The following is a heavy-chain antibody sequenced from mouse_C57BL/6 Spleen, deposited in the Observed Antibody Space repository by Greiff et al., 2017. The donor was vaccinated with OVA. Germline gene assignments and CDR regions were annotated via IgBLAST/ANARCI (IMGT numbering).Heavy chain of an antibody. Sequence: VQLQQSGAELVMPGASVKLSCKASGYTFTSYWMHWVKQRPGQGLEWIGEIDPSDSYTNYNQKFKGKSTLTVDKSSSTAYMQLSSLTSEDSAVYYCARSDGNLAYWGQGTLVTVSA. V-gene: IGHV1-69*01. CDR3: ARSDGNLAY. CDR2: IDPSDSYT. D-gene: IGHD2-1*01. J-gene: IGHJ3*01. CDR1: GYTFTSYW.